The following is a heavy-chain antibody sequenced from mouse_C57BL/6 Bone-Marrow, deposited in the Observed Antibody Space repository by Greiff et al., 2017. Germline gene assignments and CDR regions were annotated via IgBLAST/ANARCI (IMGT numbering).Heavy chain of an antibody. D-gene: IGHD4-1*01. Sequence: VQLQQPGAELVKPGASVKMSCKASGYTFTSYWITWVKQRPGQGLEWIGDIYPTSGRTNYNEKFKSKAILTVDTSSNTAYMQLSSLTSEDSAGCYCARSGPLGRSFDYWGQGTTLTVSS. CDR2: IYPTSGRT. V-gene: IGHV1-55*01. CDR1: GYTFTSYW. CDR3: ARSGPLGRSFDY. J-gene: IGHJ2*01.